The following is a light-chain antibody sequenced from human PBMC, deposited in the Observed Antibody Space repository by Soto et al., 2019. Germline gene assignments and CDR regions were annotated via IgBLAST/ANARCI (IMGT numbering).Light chain of an antibody. Sequence: DIQMTQSPSTLSASVGDRVTIPCRAIQSISSWLAWYQQKPGKAPKLLIYKASSLESGVPSRFSGSGSGTEFTLTISSLQPDDFATYYCQQYNSYSPTWTFGQGTKVDIK. V-gene: IGKV1-5*03. CDR2: KAS. CDR1: QSISSW. CDR3: QQYNSYSPTWT. J-gene: IGKJ1*01.